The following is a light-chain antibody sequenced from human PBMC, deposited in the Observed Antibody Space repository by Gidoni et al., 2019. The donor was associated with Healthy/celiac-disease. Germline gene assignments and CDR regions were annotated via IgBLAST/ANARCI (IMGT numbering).Light chain of an antibody. CDR2: GAS. CDR3: HQYNNWPPQYT. Sequence: DIVMTQSPATLSVSPGERATLSCRASQSVSSNLAWYQQKPGQAPRLLIYGASTRATGIPARFSGSGSGTEFTLTISSLQSEDFAVYYSHQYNNWPPQYTFGQGTKLEIK. J-gene: IGKJ2*01. CDR1: QSVSSN. V-gene: IGKV3-15*01.